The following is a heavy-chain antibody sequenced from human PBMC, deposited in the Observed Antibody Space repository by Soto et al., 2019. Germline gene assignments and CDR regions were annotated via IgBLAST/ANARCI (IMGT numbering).Heavy chain of an antibody. V-gene: IGHV4-31*03. CDR3: AREERSGYYGADY. D-gene: IGHD3-3*01. Sequence: QVQLQETGPGLVKPSQTLSLTCTVSGYSISSSGYYWSWIRQFLGRGLEWIGYIFYDGRTGYNPSLKSRISISVDSSTNQFSLRLSSVTAADTAVYFCAREERSGYYGADYWVQGTLVTASS. J-gene: IGHJ4*02. CDR1: GYSISSSGYY. CDR2: IFYDGRT.